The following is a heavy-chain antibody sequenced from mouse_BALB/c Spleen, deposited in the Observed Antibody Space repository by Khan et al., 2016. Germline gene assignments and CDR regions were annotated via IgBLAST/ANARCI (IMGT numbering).Heavy chain of an antibody. CDR3: ARWNGNNAMDY. CDR1: GYTFTDYA. J-gene: IGHJ4*01. V-gene: IGHV1S137*01. Sequence: QVQLQQSGPELVRPGVSVKLSCKGSGYTFTDYAMHWVKQSHAKSLEWIGVISTYYGNTNYNQKFKGKATMTVDKSSSTAYMELARLTSEDSAIYYCARWNGNNAMDYWGQGTSVTVSS. D-gene: IGHD2-1*01. CDR2: ISTYYGNT.